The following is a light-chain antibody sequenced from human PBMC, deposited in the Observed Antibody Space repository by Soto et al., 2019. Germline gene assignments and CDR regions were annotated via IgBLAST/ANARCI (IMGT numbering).Light chain of an antibody. CDR2: AAS. CDR3: ELDYSYPQV. V-gene: IGKV1-39*01. J-gene: IGKJ1*01. Sequence: QSVCSLSAAVVDTLTITCGASQTVSRYLNWYQQKSGTAPKLLIYAASTLHTGVPSRFSGRGSGTDFTLALSCLQSEDLATYYCELDYSYPQVLGQGTKVDI. CDR1: QTVSRY.